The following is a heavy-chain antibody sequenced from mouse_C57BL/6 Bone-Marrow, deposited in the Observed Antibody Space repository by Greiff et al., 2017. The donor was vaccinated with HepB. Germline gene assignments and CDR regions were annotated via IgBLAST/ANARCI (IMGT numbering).Heavy chain of an antibody. CDR3: ARSYDYDWYFDV. CDR2: IYPGDGDT. J-gene: IGHJ1*03. V-gene: IGHV1-80*01. D-gene: IGHD2-4*01. Sequence: QVQLQQSGAELVKPGASVKISCKASGYAFSSYWMNWVKQRPGKGLEWIGQIYPGDGDTNYNGKFKGKATLTADKSSSTAYMQLSSLTSEDSAVYFCARSYDYDWYFDVWGTGTTVTVSS. CDR1: GYAFSSYW.